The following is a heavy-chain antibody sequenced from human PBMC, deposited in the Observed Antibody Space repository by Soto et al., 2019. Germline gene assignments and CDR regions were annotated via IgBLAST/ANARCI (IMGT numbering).Heavy chain of an antibody. J-gene: IGHJ3*02. D-gene: IGHD6-25*01. V-gene: IGHV3-21*01. CDR2: ISSSSSYR. Sequence: GGSLRLSCAASGFTFSSYSMNWVHQAPGKGLEWVSSISSSSSYRYYADSVKGRFTISRDNAKNSLYLQMNSLRAEDTAVYYCARVFDMRLRFYAFDIWGQGTMVTVSS. CDR1: GFTFSSYS. CDR3: ARVFDMRLRFYAFDI.